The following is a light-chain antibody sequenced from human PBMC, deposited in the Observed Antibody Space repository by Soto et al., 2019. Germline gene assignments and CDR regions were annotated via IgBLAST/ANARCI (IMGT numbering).Light chain of an antibody. CDR3: AAWDDSLSAVV. V-gene: IGLV1-47*02. CDR2: SNN. Sequence: QSVLTQPPSASGTPGQRVTISCSGSSSNIGSNYVYWYQQLPGTAPKLLIYSNNQRPSGVPDRFSGSKSATSASLAISGLRSEDEADYYCAAWDDSLSAVVFGGGTQLTVL. CDR1: SSNIGSNY. J-gene: IGLJ2*01.